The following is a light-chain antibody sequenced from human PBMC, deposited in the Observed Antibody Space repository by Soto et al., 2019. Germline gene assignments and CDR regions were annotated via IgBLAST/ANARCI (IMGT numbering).Light chain of an antibody. CDR2: GAS. V-gene: IGKV3-20*01. J-gene: IGKJ1*01. CDR3: QQYGSSGT. CDR1: QSVTSNY. Sequence: EIVLTESPGTLSLSLGERATHSCRASQSVTSNYLAWYQQKPGQAPRLLFFGASIRATGIPDRFSGSGSGTDFTLTISRLEPEDFAVYYCQQYGSSGTFGQGTKVDIK.